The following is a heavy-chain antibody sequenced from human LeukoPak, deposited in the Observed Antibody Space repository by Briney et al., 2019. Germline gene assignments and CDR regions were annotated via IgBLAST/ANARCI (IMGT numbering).Heavy chain of an antibody. J-gene: IGHJ4*02. CDR3: ARRIAAADAFDY. Sequence: SSETLSLTCAVYGGSFSGYYWSWIRQPPGKGLEWIGEINHSGSTNYNPSLKSRVTISVDTSKNQFPLKLSSVTAADTAVYYCARRIAAADAFDYWGQGTLVTVSS. D-gene: IGHD6-13*01. V-gene: IGHV4-34*01. CDR2: INHSGST. CDR1: GGSFSGYY.